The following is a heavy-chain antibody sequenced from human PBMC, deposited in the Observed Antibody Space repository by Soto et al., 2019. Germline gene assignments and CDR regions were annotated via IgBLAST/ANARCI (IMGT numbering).Heavy chain of an antibody. CDR2: ISAYNANA. D-gene: IGHD6-13*01. CDR3: ARENSHCDY. J-gene: IGHJ4*02. V-gene: IGHV1-18*01. Sequence: QIQLLQSGAAVKKPGASVKVTCKASGYTFRNFGISWVRQAPGQGLEWMGWISAYNANANYAQKFQGRLTMTADTSTSTAYMELRSLRSDDTAVYYCARENSHCDYWGQGTLVTVSS. CDR1: GYTFRNFG.